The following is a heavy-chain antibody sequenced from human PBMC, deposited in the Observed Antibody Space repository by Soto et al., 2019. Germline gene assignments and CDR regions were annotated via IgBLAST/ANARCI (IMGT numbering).Heavy chain of an antibody. CDR2: MNPGSGDT. Sequence: ASVEVSCKASGYSFTNNDVTWVRQATGQGLEWMGWMNPGSGDTGYAQKFQGRVTMTRDISIATAYMGLSSLRSDDTAIYYCARMATFGSLNWFDPWGQGTLVTVSS. CDR1: GYSFTNND. V-gene: IGHV1-8*01. CDR3: ARMATFGSLNWFDP. J-gene: IGHJ5*02. D-gene: IGHD3-16*01.